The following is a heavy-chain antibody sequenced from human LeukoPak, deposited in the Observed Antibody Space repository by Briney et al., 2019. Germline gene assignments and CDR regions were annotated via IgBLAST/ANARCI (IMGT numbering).Heavy chain of an antibody. CDR1: GFTFSSYA. D-gene: IGHD1-14*01. J-gene: IGHJ4*02. CDR3: AKDQGNRYYFDY. Sequence: GSLRLSCAASGFTFSSYAISWVRQAPGKGLGWVSAISGSGGSTYYADSVKGRFTISRDNSKNTLYLQMNSLRAEDTAVYYCAKDQGNRYYFDYWGQGTLVTVSS. CDR2: ISGSGGST. V-gene: IGHV3-23*01.